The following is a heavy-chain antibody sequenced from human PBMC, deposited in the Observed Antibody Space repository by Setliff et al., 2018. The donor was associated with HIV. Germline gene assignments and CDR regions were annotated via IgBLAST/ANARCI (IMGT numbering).Heavy chain of an antibody. V-gene: IGHV1-69*10. CDR1: GGTFSSYA. CDR2: IIPMLGVA. D-gene: IGHD2-21*02. Sequence: SVKVSCKASGGTFSSYAISWVRQAPGQGLEWMGGIIPMLGVANYPQKVQGSVTITTDKSTTIVYMELSSLRSEDTAVYYCAGREMPCIGGDCNRYFYYYYMDVWGTGTTVTVSS. J-gene: IGHJ6*03. CDR3: AGREMPCIGGDCNRYFYYYYMDV.